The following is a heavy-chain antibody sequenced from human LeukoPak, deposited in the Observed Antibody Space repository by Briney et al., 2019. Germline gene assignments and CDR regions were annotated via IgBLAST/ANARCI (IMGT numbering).Heavy chain of an antibody. V-gene: IGHV3-7*01. J-gene: IGHJ3*02. CDR1: GFTFSSYW. CDR2: IKQDGSEK. CDR3: ARIMEYYYDSSGYGHAFDI. D-gene: IGHD3-22*01. Sequence: GGSLRLSYAASGFTFSSYWMSWVRQAPGKGLEWVANIKQDGSEKYYVDSVKGRFTISRDNAKNSLYLQMNSLRAEDTAVYYCARIMEYYYDSSGYGHAFDIWGQGTMVTVSS.